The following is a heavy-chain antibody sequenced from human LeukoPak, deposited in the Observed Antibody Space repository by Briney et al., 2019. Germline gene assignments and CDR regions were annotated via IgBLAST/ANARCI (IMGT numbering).Heavy chain of an antibody. D-gene: IGHD3-22*01. V-gene: IGHV3-48*01. CDR1: GFTFSSHS. J-gene: IGHJ4*02. CDR2: ISSSSSTI. Sequence: GGSLRLSCAASGFTFSSHSMNWVRQAPGKGLEWVSYISSSSSTIYYADSVKGRFTISRDNAKNSLYLQMNRLRAEDTAVYYCARGAYYYEDWGQGTLVTVSS. CDR3: ARGAYYYED.